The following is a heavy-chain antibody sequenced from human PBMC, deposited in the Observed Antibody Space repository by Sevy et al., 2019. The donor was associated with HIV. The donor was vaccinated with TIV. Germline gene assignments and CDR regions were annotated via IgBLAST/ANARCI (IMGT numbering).Heavy chain of an antibody. Sequence: GGSLRLSCAASGFTLSNYWVNWVRQAPGKGLEWVAKSKEDGSARFYVGSVKGRFTASRDNAKNSAYLEMNNLRAEDTAIYYCVRAIQLDGASWGQGTLVTVSS. V-gene: IGHV3-7*01. D-gene: IGHD1-1*01. CDR3: VRAIQLDGAS. CDR2: SKEDGSAR. J-gene: IGHJ5*02. CDR1: GFTLSNYW.